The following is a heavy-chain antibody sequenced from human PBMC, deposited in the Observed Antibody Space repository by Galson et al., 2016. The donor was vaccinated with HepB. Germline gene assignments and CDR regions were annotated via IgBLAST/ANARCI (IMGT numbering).Heavy chain of an antibody. J-gene: IGHJ5*02. CDR3: ARHERLLSWFDP. Sequence: ATLSPTCTVSGGSISSNSYYWGWIRQPPGKGLEWIGSIYYVGNTYYNPSLKSRVIISIDTTNNRVSLKLRSVTAADTAVYYCARHERLLSWFDPWGQGSLVTVSS. V-gene: IGHV4-39*01. CDR1: GGSISSNSYY. CDR2: IYYVGNT. D-gene: IGHD5-12*01.